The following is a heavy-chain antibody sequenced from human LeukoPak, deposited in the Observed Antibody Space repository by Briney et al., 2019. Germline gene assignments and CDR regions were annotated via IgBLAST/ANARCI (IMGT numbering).Heavy chain of an antibody. J-gene: IGHJ6*03. V-gene: IGHV1-2*02. CDR1: GYTFTGYY. CDR3: ARPASGDYTYYYYMDV. Sequence: ASVKVSCKASGYTFTGYYMHWVRQAPGQGLEWMGWISPNSGGTNYAQKFQGRVTMTRDTSISTAYMELSRLRSDDTAVYYCARPASGDYTYYYYMDVWGKGTTVTVSS. D-gene: IGHD4-17*01. CDR2: ISPNSGGT.